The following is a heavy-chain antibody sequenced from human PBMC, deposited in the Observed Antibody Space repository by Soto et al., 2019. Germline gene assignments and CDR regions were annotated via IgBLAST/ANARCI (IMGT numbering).Heavy chain of an antibody. D-gene: IGHD3-10*01. CDR3: ARDFGLGYGSGAYYYGMDV. CDR2: IYYSGST. V-gene: IGHV4-31*03. Sequence: SETLSLTCTVSGGSISGGGYYWSWIRQHPGKGLEWIGYIYYSGSTYYNPSLKSRVTISVDTSKNQFSLKLSSVTAADTAVYYCARDFGLGYGSGAYYYGMDVWGQGTTVTVSS. J-gene: IGHJ6*02. CDR1: GGSISGGGYY.